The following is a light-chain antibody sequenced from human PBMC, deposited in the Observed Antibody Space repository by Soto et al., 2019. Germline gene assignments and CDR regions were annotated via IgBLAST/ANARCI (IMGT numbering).Light chain of an antibody. CDR1: QSVFSN. V-gene: IGKV3D-11*02. J-gene: IGKJ4*01. CDR2: DAS. CDR3: QQLNSYPLT. Sequence: IVMTQSPATLSLSPGERATLSCRASQSVFSNLAWYRQKPGQAPRLLIYDASNRATGIPARVSGSGPGTEFTLTISSLEPEDFETYYCQQLNSYPLTFGGGTKVDIK.